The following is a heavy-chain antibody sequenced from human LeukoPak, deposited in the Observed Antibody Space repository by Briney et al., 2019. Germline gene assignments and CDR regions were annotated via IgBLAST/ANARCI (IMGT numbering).Heavy chain of an antibody. CDR2: IKEDGSEK. J-gene: IGHJ3*02. CDR3: ASPPSRILYSSSRDAFDI. CDR1: GFTFSNYW. V-gene: IGHV3-7*03. Sequence: PGGSLRLSCAASGFTFSNYWMGWVRQPPGKGLQWVANIKEDGSEKYYVDSVKGRFTISRDNAKNSVYLQMNSLRAEDTAVYYCASPPSRILYSSSRDAFDIWGQGTMVTVSS. D-gene: IGHD6-13*01.